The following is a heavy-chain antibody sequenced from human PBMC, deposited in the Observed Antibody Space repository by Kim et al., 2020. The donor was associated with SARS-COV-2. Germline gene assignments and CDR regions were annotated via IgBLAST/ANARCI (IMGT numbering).Heavy chain of an antibody. D-gene: IGHD6-19*01. CDR3: ARPYSSGWYLIDY. V-gene: IGHV3-74*01. CDR1: GFTFSSYW. Sequence: GGSLRLSCAASGFTFSSYWMHWVRQAPGKGLVWVSRINSDGSSTSYADSVKGRFTISRDNAKNTLYLQMNSLRAEDTAVYYCARPYSSGWYLIDYCGQETLVTVSS. CDR2: INSDGSST. J-gene: IGHJ4*02.